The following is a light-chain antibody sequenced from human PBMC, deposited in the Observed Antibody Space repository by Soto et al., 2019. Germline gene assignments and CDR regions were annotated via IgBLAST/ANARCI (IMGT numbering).Light chain of an antibody. CDR1: NIGNKG. J-gene: IGLJ1*01. V-gene: IGLV3-21*02. CDR3: QVWDSSSDHYV. CDR2: ADS. Sequence: SYALTQPPSVSVAAGQTARITCGGNNIGNKGVHWYQQKPGQAPVLVVYADSDRPSGIPERFSGSNSGNTATLTISRVEAGDEADYYCQVWDSSSDHYVFGTGTKVTVL.